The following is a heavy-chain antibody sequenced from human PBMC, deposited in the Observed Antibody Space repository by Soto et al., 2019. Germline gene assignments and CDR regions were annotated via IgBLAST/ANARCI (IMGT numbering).Heavy chain of an antibody. CDR2: IKSKTDGGTT. Sequence: GGFLRLSCAASGFTFSSYAMSWVRQAPGKGLEWVGRIKSKTDGGTTDYAAPVKGRFTISRDDSINTAYLEMNSLRIEDSARYYCTSPGPFDSWGRGVRVTV. V-gene: IGHV3-15*01. CDR3: TSPGPFDS. D-gene: IGHD1-1*01. J-gene: IGHJ4*02. CDR1: GFTFSSYA.